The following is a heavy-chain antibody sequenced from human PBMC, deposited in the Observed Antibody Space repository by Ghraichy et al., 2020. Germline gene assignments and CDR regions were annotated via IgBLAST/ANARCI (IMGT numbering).Heavy chain of an antibody. J-gene: IGHJ4*02. Sequence: SETLSLTCTVSGGSLSSSYLTWIRQPAGKGLEWIGRIYTSGSTNYNPSLKSRVTMSVDTSKNQFSLKLSSVTAADTAVYYCARDRNYYDSSGYYLTLDYWGQGTLVTVSS. D-gene: IGHD3-22*01. CDR3: ARDRNYYDSSGYYLTLDY. V-gene: IGHV4-4*07. CDR2: IYTSGST. CDR1: GGSLSSSY.